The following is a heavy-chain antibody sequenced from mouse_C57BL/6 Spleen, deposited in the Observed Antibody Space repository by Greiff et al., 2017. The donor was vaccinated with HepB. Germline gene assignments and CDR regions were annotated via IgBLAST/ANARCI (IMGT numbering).Heavy chain of an antibody. CDR3: ARRDHYYAMDY. Sequence: EVQLQQSGPELVKPGDSVKISCKASGYSFTGYFMNWVMQSHGKSLEWIGRINPYNGDTFYNQKFKGKATLTVDKSSSTAHMELRSLTSEDSAVYYCARRDHYYAMDYWGQGTSVTVSS. CDR2: INPYNGDT. CDR1: GYSFTGYF. J-gene: IGHJ4*01. V-gene: IGHV1-20*01.